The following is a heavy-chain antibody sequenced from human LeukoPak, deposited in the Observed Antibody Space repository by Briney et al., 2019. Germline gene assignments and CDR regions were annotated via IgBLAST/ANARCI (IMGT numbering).Heavy chain of an antibody. CDR3: ARQSLRNFDY. CDR1: GYTFTGYY. J-gene: IGHJ4*02. CDR2: INPNTGDT. V-gene: IGHV1-2*02. Sequence: GASVKVSCKASGYTFTGYYIHYVRQALGQGLERMGWINPNTGDTKYAQKFQGRVTITWDTSISTAQVGPNRTRSDDTTVYYCARQSLRNFDYWGQGTLVTVSS. D-gene: IGHD5/OR15-5a*01.